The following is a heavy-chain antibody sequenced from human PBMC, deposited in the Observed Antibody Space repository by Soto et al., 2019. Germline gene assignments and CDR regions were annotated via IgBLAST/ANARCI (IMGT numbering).Heavy chain of an antibody. J-gene: IGHJ6*02. CDR3: ARDLDSKWDWYGMDV. D-gene: IGHD4-4*01. V-gene: IGHV4-30-4*01. CDR1: GGSISSGDYY. CDR2: IYYSGST. Sequence: SETLSLTCTVSGGSISSGDYYWSWIRQPPGKGLEWIGYIYYSGSTYYNPSLKSRVTISVDTSKNQFSLKLSSVTAADTAVYYCARDLDSKWDWYGMDVWGQGTTVTVSS.